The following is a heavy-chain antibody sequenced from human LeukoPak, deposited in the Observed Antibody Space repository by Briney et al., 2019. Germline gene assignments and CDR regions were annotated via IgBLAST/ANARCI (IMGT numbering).Heavy chain of an antibody. CDR2: INPNSGGT. J-gene: IGHJ4*02. CDR1: GYTFTSYA. CDR3: ARELWVAATNYDS. D-gene: IGHD2-15*01. V-gene: IGHV1-2*02. Sequence: GASVKVSCKASGYTFTSYAMNWVRQAPGQGLEWMGWINPNSGGTNYSQKFQGRVTMTRDTSISTAYMELSRLRSDDTAVYFCARELWVAATNYDSWGQGTLVTVSS.